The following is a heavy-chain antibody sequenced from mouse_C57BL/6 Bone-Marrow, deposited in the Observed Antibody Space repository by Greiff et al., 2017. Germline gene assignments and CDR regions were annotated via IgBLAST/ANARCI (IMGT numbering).Heavy chain of an antibody. Sequence: EVQLVESGGGLVQPGGSLKLSCAASGFTFSDYGMAWVRQAPRKGPEWVAFISNLAYSIYYADTVTGRFTISRENAKNTLYLEMSSLRSEDTAMYYCARLSYYYGSSYWYFDVWGTGTTVTVSS. D-gene: IGHD1-1*01. V-gene: IGHV5-15*01. CDR3: ARLSYYYGSSYWYFDV. CDR2: ISNLAYSI. J-gene: IGHJ1*03. CDR1: GFTFSDYG.